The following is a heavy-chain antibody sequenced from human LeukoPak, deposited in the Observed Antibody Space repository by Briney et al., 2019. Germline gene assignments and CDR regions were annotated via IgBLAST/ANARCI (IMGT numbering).Heavy chain of an antibody. CDR2: IQYDGSNK. D-gene: IGHD3-3*01. J-gene: IGHJ4*02. V-gene: IGHV3-30*02. CDR1: GFTFSSYG. Sequence: GGSLRLSCAASGFTFSSYGMHWVRQAPGKGLEWVAFIQYDGSNKYYADSVKGRFTISRDNSKNTLYLQMNSLRAEDTAVYYCARDPIQVFWSGYYTGNAVDYWGQGTLVTVSS. CDR3: ARDPIQVFWSGYYTGNAVDY.